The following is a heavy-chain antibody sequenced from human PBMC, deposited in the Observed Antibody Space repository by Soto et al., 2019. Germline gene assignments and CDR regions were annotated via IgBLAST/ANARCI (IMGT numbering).Heavy chain of an antibody. CDR3: AIDSGGSSSREAFAI. V-gene: IGHV3-9*01. Sequence: EVQLVESGGGLVQPGRSLRLSCAASGFTFDDYAMHWVRQAPGKCLEWVSGISWNSGSIGYADSVKGRITVTRDNAKNSLYLQMTSLRAEDTALYYCAIDSGGSSSREAFAIWGQGTMVTVSS. CDR2: ISWNSGSI. CDR1: GFTFDDYA. D-gene: IGHD6-13*01. J-gene: IGHJ3*02.